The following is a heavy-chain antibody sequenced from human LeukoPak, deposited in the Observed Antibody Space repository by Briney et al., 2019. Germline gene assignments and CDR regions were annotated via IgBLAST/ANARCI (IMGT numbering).Heavy chain of an antibody. CDR2: IYASGST. CDR3: AREGHCSSTSCYGTNFSLDY. Sequence: SETLSLTCTVSGGSISSYFWSWIRQPAGKGLEWIGRIYASGSTNYNPSLKSRVTMSVDTSKNQFSLKLSSVTAADTAVYYCAREGHCSSTSCYGTNFSLDYWGQGTLVTVSS. CDR1: GGSISSYF. V-gene: IGHV4-4*07. D-gene: IGHD2-2*01. J-gene: IGHJ4*02.